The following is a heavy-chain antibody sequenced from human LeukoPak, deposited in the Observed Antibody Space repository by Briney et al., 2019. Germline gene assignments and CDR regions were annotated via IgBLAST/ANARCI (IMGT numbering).Heavy chain of an antibody. J-gene: IGHJ6*03. Sequence: GRSLRLSCAASGFTFSSYGMHWVRQAPGKGLEWVAVIWYDGSNKYYADSVKGRFTISRDNSKNTLYLQMNSLRAEDTAVYYCAKDRFSTTRTTNYYYYMDVWGKGTTVTVSS. V-gene: IGHV3-33*06. CDR2: IWYDGSNK. D-gene: IGHD1-1*01. CDR1: GFTFSSYG. CDR3: AKDRFSTTRTTNYYYYMDV.